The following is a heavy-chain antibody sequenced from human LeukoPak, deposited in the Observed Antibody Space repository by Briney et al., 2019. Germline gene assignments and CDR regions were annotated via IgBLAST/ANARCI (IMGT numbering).Heavy chain of an antibody. D-gene: IGHD1-1*01. Sequence: GGSLRLSCAASGFTFSSYWMSWVRQAPGKGLEWVANIKQDGSESYYVDSVKGRFTISRDNAKNSLYLQVNSLRAEDTAVYYCARGVPTGTDYFDYWGQGTLVTVSS. CDR3: ARGVPTGTDYFDY. J-gene: IGHJ4*02. V-gene: IGHV3-7*01. CDR2: IKQDGSES. CDR1: GFTFSSYW.